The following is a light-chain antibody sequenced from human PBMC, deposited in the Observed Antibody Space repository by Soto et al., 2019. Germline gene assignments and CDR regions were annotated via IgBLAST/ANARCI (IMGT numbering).Light chain of an antibody. CDR3: QQYNRLIT. V-gene: IGKV1-5*01. Sequence: DIQMTQSPSTFSASVGDSVTITCRASQTIDSWVAWYQQKPGKAPKLLVYDATSLESGVSSRFSGSGYGTDFTLSINNLQPDDFATYYCQQYNRLITFGQGTRLEI. CDR1: QTIDSW. J-gene: IGKJ5*01. CDR2: DAT.